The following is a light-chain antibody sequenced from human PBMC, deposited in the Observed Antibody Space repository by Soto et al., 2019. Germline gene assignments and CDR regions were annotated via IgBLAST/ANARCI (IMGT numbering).Light chain of an antibody. CDR2: EVS. J-gene: IGLJ1*01. V-gene: IGLV2-14*01. Sequence: QSALTQPASVSGSPGQSITISCTGTSSDVGGYNYVSWYQQHPGKAPKLMIYEVSNRPSGVSNRFSGSKSGNTASLTISGLQAEDDADYYCSSYSSSSSYVFATGTRSPS. CDR3: SSYSSSSSYV. CDR1: SSDVGGYNY.